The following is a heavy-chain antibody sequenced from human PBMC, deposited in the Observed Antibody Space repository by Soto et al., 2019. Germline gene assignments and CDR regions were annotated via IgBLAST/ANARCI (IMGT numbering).Heavy chain of an antibody. V-gene: IGHV3-21*01. J-gene: IGHJ4*02. CDR2: ITSSGSYI. CDR3: ARDESAGSSTSN. CDR1: GPTFSTYG. D-gene: IGHD2-2*01. Sequence: DVQLVESGGGLVKPGGSLRLSCVASGPTFSTYGMNWIRQTPGKGLEGVSSITSSGSYIHYADSVQGRFTVSRDNAKNSMYLQMNSLRVEDTAVYFCARDESAGSSTSNWGQGTLVTVSS.